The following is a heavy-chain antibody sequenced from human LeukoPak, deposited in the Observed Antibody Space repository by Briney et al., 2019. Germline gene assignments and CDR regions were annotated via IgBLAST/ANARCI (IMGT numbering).Heavy chain of an antibody. CDR3: AKSRTAGSGSSDF. J-gene: IGHJ4*02. Sequence: ASVKVSCKASGYTFTSYYIHWVRQAPGQGLEWMGIMNPSGGSTSYAQKFRGRVTMTRDTSTGTVYMELSSLSSEDTAMYYCAKSRTAGSGSSDFWGQGTLVTVSS. V-gene: IGHV1-46*01. CDR2: MNPSGGST. D-gene: IGHD3-22*01. CDR1: GYTFTSYY.